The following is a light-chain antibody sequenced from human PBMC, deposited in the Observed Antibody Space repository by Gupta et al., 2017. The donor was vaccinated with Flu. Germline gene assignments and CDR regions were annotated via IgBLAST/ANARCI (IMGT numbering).Light chain of an antibody. J-gene: IGKJ3*01. CDR1: QAIGNY. CDR2: GAS. V-gene: IGKV1-16*01. Sequence: DIQMTQSPSSVSATIGDRVTITCRATQAIGNYLAWLQQKPGKAPKSLIYGASSLQRGVPSMFSGSGSGTNFTLTINSLQPEDFATYYCQQYETYPITFGPGTTVDI. CDR3: QQYETYPIT.